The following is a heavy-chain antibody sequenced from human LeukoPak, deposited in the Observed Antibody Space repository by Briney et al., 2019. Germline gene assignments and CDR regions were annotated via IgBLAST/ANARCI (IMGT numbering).Heavy chain of an antibody. D-gene: IGHD5-12*01. V-gene: IGHV3-23*01. CDR2: ISGSGGST. J-gene: IGHJ4*02. CDR1: GFTFSSYA. CDR3: AKDCTSGYDFFDY. Sequence: PGGSLRLSCAASGFTFSSYAMSWARQAPGKGLEWVSAISGSGGSTYYADSVKGRFTISRDNSKNTLYLQMNSLRAEDTAVYYCAKDCTSGYDFFDYWGQGTLVTVSS.